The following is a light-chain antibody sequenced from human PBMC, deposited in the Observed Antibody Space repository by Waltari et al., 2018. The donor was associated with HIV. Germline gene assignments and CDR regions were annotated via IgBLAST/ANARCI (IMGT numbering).Light chain of an antibody. CDR2: RNN. CDR3: ATWDDSLSAVV. V-gene: IGLV1-47*01. J-gene: IGLJ2*01. Sequence: QSVVIQPPSASGTPGQRVTISCTGNSLNIGRNYVYWYQQFPGTAPKFLIYRNNQRPSGVPDRFSASKSGTSASLAISGLRSEDEANYYCATWDDSLSAVVFGEGTKLTVL. CDR1: SLNIGRNY.